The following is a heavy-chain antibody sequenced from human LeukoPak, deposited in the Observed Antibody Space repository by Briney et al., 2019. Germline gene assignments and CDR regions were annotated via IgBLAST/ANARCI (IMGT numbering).Heavy chain of an antibody. Sequence: PGGSLRLSCAASGFTFSSYAMSWVRQAPGKGLEWVSAISGTGGSTYYADSVKARFTISRDNYKNTLYLQMNSLRAEDKAVYYCATDPYSGSYFDFWGQGTLVTVSS. D-gene: IGHD1-26*01. J-gene: IGHJ4*02. CDR1: GFTFSSYA. V-gene: IGHV3-23*01. CDR2: ISGTGGST. CDR3: ATDPYSGSYFDF.